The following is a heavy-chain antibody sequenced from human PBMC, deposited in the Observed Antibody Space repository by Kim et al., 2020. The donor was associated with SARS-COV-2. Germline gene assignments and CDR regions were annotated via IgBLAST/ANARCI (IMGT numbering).Heavy chain of an antibody. CDR1: GFTFGDYA. V-gene: IGHV3-9*01. CDR2: ISWNSGSI. CDR3: ARAISGYYSFYYYGMDV. J-gene: IGHJ6*02. D-gene: IGHD3-22*01. Sequence: GGSLRLSCAASGFTFGDYAMHWVRQAPGKGLEWVSGISWNSGSIGYADSVKGRFTISRDNAKNSLYLQMNSLRAEDTALYYCARAISGYYSFYYYGMDVWGQGTTVTVSS.